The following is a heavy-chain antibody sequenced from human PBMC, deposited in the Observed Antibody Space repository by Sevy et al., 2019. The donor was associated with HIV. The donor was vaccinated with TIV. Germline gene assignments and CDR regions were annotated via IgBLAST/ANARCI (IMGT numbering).Heavy chain of an antibody. D-gene: IGHD3-16*02. CDR3: ARYDYVWGSYRY. Sequence: ASVKVSCKASGYTFTSYDINWVRQATGQGLEWMGWMNPNSGNTGYAQKFQGRVTITRNTSISTAYMELSSLRSEDTAVYYCARYDYVWGSYRYWGQGTLVTVSS. J-gene: IGHJ4*02. V-gene: IGHV1-8*03. CDR2: MNPNSGNT. CDR1: GYTFTSYD.